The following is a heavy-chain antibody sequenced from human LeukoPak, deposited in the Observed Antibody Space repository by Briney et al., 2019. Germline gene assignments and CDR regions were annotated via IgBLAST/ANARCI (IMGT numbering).Heavy chain of an antibody. D-gene: IGHD6-13*01. CDR3: ARSGAPGYSSSWSWFDP. CDR1: GGSISSGSYY. CDR2: IYTSGST. V-gene: IGHV4-61*02. J-gene: IGHJ5*02. Sequence: SETLSLTCTVSGGSISSGSYYWSWIRQPAGKGLEWIGRIYTSGSTNYNPSLKSRVTISVDTSKNQFSLKLSSVTAADTAVYYCARSGAPGYSSSWSWFDPWGQGTLVTVSS.